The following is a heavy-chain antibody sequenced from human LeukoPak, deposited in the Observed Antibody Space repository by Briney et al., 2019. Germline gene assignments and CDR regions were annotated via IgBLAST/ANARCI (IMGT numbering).Heavy chain of an antibody. Sequence: SETLSLACTVSGGSINGYNWSWVRQSPEKGLEWIGFLHYSGTANYNPSLKSRVTISVDTSKNQFSLKLSSVTAADTAVYYCAGADSSWPFFEYWGQGILATVSS. J-gene: IGHJ4*02. CDR1: GGSINGYN. V-gene: IGHV4-59*12. D-gene: IGHD6-13*01. CDR2: LHYSGTA. CDR3: AGADSSWPFFEY.